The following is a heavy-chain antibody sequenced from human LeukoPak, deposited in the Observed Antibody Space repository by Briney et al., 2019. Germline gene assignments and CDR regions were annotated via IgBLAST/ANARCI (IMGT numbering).Heavy chain of an antibody. CDR3: ARLKLLWSNYFDY. D-gene: IGHD2-2*01. CDR2: IKQDGSEK. V-gene: IGHV3-7*01. CDR1: GFTFFSYW. Sequence: GGSLRLSCAASGFTFFSYWMRWVRQAPGKGLEWVANIKQDGSEKYYVDSVKGRFTISRDNAKNSLYLQMNSLRAEDTAVYYCARLKLLWSNYFDYWGQGTLVTVSS. J-gene: IGHJ4*02.